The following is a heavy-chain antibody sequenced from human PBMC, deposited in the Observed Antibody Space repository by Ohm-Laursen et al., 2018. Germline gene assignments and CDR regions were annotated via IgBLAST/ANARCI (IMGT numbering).Heavy chain of an antibody. CDR3: ARVGYSSSCDY. CDR2: ISSSGSTI. J-gene: IGHJ4*02. D-gene: IGHD6-13*01. Sequence: LSLTCAASGFTFSSYEMNWVRQAPGKGLEWVSYISSSGSTIYYADSVKGRFTISRDNAKNSLYLQMNSLRAEDTAVYYCARVGYSSSCDYWGQGTMVTVSS. V-gene: IGHV3-48*03. CDR1: GFTFSSYE.